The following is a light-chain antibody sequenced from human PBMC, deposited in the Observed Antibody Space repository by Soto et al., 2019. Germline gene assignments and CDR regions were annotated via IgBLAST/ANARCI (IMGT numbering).Light chain of an antibody. CDR3: CSYAGSSTFDVV. Sequence: QSALTQPASVSGSPGQSITISCTGTSSDVGSYNLVSWYQQHPGKAPKLMIYKGSKRPSGVSNRFSGSKSGNTASLTISGLRAEDEADYYCCSYAGSSTFDVVFGGGTKLTVL. CDR2: KGS. V-gene: IGLV2-23*03. J-gene: IGLJ2*01. CDR1: SSDVGSYNL.